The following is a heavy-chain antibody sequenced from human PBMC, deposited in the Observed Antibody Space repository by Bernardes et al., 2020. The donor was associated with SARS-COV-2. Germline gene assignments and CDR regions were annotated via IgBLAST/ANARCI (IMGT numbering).Heavy chain of an antibody. V-gene: IGHV4-59*04. J-gene: IGHJ4*02. CDR2: IYNNVRS. CDR3: AREYCTDGVCFFDF. CDR1: GASIRRNY. Sequence: SETLSLTCNVSGASIRRNYWSWIRQSPEQGLQWIGYIYNNVRSYYNPSLKSRVSMSVDTSKDQFSLRLTSVTVADTALYFCAREYCTDGVCFFDFWGPGILVTVSS. D-gene: IGHD2-8*02.